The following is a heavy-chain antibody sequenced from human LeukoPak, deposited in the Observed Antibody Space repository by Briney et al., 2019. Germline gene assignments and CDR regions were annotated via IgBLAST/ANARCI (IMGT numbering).Heavy chain of an antibody. V-gene: IGHV3-23*01. CDR1: GFTFSGYG. D-gene: IGHD2-2*01. CDR3: AKERLGYCSSTSCYGYFDY. Sequence: GGSLRLSCAASGFTFSGYGMNWVRQAPGTGLEWVSAISHTGDRTYYADSVRGRFTISRDNSKNTLYLQMNSLRAEDTAVYYCAKERLGYCSSTSCYGYFDYWGQGTLVTVSS. CDR2: ISHTGDRT. J-gene: IGHJ4*02.